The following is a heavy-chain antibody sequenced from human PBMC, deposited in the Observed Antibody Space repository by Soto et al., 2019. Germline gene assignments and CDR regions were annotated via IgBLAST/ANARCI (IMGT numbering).Heavy chain of an antibody. D-gene: IGHD3-9*01. CDR2: IYYRGNA. V-gene: IGHV4-39*01. CDR1: DDSINSDKYY. Sequence: PSDTLSLTCSVSDDSINSDKYYWGWIRHPPGKGLEWIGSIYYRGNAYYNPSLQTRVTISLDKSKSQFSLKLNSVTAADSAVYFCARLEGLATISYYFDFWGPGALVTVSS. J-gene: IGHJ4*02. CDR3: ARLEGLATISYYFDF.